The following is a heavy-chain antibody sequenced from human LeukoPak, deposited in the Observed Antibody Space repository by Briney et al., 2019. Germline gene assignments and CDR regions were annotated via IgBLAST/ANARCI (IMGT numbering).Heavy chain of an antibody. CDR3: ARGGNTVFGVVDF. CDR2: INPNSGNT. V-gene: IGHV1-2*02. J-gene: IGHJ4*02. Sequence: ASVKVSCKTSGYTFTANYIHWVRQAPGQGLEWMGWINPNSGNTNYLQKFQDRVTMTRDTSISTAYMELNRLISDDTAVYHCARGGNTVFGVVDFWGQGTLVTVSS. CDR1: GYTFTANY. D-gene: IGHD3-3*01.